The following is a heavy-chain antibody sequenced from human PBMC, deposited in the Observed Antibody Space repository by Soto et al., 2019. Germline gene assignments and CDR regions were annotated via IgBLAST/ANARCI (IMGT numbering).Heavy chain of an antibody. CDR2: IYYSGNT. CDR3: ARHEGSNGDFSFQY. CDR1: GGSISSYY. V-gene: IGHV4-59*08. Sequence: QVQLQESGPGLVKPSETLSLTCMVSGGSISSYYWSWIRQPPGKGLEWIGYIYYSGNTKDNPSLKSRVIMSVDTSKNQFSLKLSSVTAADTAVYYCARHEGSNGDFSFQYWGQGTLVTVSS. D-gene: IGHD4-17*01. J-gene: IGHJ4*02.